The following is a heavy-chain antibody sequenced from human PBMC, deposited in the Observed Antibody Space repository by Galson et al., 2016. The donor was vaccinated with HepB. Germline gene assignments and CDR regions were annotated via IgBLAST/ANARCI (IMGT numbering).Heavy chain of an antibody. Sequence: SVKVSCKASGYTFTSYGISWVRLVPGQGLEWMGWISGYNGNTNYARKFQGRVTLTTNTSTSTAYMELRSLRSDDTAVYYCARDIVLMVFSADYYYYGMDVWGQGTTVTVSS. V-gene: IGHV1-18*01. J-gene: IGHJ6*02. D-gene: IGHD2-8*01. CDR1: GYTFTSYG. CDR3: ARDIVLMVFSADYYYYGMDV. CDR2: ISGYNGNT.